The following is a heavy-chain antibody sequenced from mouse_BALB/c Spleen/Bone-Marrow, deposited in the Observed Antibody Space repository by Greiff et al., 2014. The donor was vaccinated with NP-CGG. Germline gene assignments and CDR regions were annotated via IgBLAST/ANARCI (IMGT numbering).Heavy chain of an antibody. CDR3: ARRGYYGNYYYAMDY. V-gene: IGHV14-3*02. J-gene: IGHJ4*01. CDR1: GFNIKDTY. D-gene: IGHD2-1*01. CDR2: IDPANGNT. Sequence: EVQLQQSGAELAKPGAPVKLSCTASGFNIKDTYMHWVKQRPEQGLEWIGRIDPANGNTKYDPKFQGKATITADTSSNTAYLQLSSLTSEDTAVYYCARRGYYGNYYYAMDYWGQGTSVTVSS.